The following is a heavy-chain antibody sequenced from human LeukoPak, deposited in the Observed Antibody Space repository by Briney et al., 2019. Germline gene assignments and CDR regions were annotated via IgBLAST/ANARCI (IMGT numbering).Heavy chain of an antibody. Sequence: PGGSLRLSCAASGFTVSSNYMSWVRQAPGKGLEWVAVKSYDGSNKYYADSVKGRFTISRDNSKNTLYLQMNSLRAEDTAVYYCAREDYSYGATTLDYWGQGTLVTVSS. V-gene: IGHV3-30-3*01. D-gene: IGHD5-18*01. CDR1: GFTVSSNY. CDR2: KSYDGSNK. CDR3: AREDYSYGATTLDY. J-gene: IGHJ4*02.